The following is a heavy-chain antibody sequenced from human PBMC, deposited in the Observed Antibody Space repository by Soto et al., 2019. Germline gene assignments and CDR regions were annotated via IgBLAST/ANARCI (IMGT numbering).Heavy chain of an antibody. CDR3: ATLARPYYGSGTDY. D-gene: IGHD3-10*01. Sequence: SETLSVTCTVSGGSISSGSYYWGWIRQPPGKGLEWIGSIYYSGSTYYNPSLKSRVTISVDTSKNQFSLKLSSVTAADTAVYYCATLARPYYGSGTDYWGQGTLVTVS. CDR2: IYYSGST. V-gene: IGHV4-39*01. CDR1: GGSISSGSYY. J-gene: IGHJ4*02.